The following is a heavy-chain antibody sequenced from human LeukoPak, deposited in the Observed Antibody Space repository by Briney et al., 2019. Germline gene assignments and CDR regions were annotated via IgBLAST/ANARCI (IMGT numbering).Heavy chain of an antibody. CDR3: AKVRGQQLAFDY. CDR2: ISYDGSNK. J-gene: IGHJ4*02. CDR1: VFTFSSYG. Sequence: GGSLRLSCAASVFTFSSYGLHWVRDAPGKGLEWVAVISYDGSNKYYADSVKGRFTISRDNSKNTLYLQMNSLRAEDAAVYYCAKVRGQQLAFDYWGQGTLVTVSS. D-gene: IGHD6-13*01. V-gene: IGHV3-30*18.